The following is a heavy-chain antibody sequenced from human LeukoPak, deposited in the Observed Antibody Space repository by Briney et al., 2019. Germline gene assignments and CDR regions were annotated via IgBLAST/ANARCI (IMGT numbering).Heavy chain of an antibody. V-gene: IGHV1-18*01. Sequence: ASVKVSCKASGYTFSDYGISWVRQAPGQGLAWMGWINGDNGDAKYGKEVQGRVTMTADKSTRTAYMELSSLRSEDTAVYYCAQDSSGYSGYFDYWGQGTLVTVSS. J-gene: IGHJ4*02. CDR2: INGDNGDA. D-gene: IGHD3-22*01. CDR1: GYTFSDYG. CDR3: AQDSSGYSGYFDY.